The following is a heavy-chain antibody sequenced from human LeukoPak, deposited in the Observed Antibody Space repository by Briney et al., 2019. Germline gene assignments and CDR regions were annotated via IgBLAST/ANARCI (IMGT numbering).Heavy chain of an antibody. D-gene: IGHD3-9*01. CDR1: GYTFNRYG. J-gene: IGHJ2*01. CDR3: ARDRFILTGSHWYFDL. V-gene: IGHV1-18*01. Sequence: ASVKASCKASGYTFNRYGISWVRQAPGQGLEWMGWISAYNGDTKYAQKLQGRVTMTTDTSTSTAYMELRSLRSDDTAVYYCARDRFILTGSHWYFDLWGRGTLVTVSS. CDR2: ISAYNGDT.